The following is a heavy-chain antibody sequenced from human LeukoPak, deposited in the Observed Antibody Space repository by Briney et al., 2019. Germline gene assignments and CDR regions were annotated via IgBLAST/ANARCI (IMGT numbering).Heavy chain of an antibody. CDR2: LIPIFGTA. D-gene: IGHD6-6*01. CDR3: ARRGGSSSGNYYYYYMDV. V-gene: IGHV1-69*01. J-gene: IGHJ6*03. Sequence: SVKVSCKXSGGTFSSYAISWARQAPGQGLEWMGGLIPIFGTANYSQKFQGRVTITADESTSRAYLDLSSLRSEDTAVYYCARRGGSSSGNYYYYYMDVWGKGTTVTVSS. CDR1: GGTFSSYA.